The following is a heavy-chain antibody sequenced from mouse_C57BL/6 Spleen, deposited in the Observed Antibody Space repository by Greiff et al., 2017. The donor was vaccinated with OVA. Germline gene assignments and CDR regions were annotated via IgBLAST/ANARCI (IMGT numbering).Heavy chain of an antibody. Sequence: VHVKQSGPELVKPGASVKIPCKASGYTFTDYNMDWVKQSHGKSLEWIGDINPNNGGTIYNQKFKGKATLTVDKSSSTAYMELRSLTSEDTAVYYCAKYYEGFAYWGQGTLVTVSA. CDR2: INPNNGGT. D-gene: IGHD1-1*01. V-gene: IGHV1-18*01. J-gene: IGHJ3*01. CDR3: AKYYEGFAY. CDR1: GYTFTDYN.